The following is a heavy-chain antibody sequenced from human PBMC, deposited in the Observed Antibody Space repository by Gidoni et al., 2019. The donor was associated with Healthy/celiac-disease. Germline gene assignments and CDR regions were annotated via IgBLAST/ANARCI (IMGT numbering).Heavy chain of an antibody. D-gene: IGHD1-26*01. V-gene: IGHV4-59*01. CDR1: GGSISSYY. CDR3: ARVGGATKLYYFDY. J-gene: IGHJ4*02. Sequence: QVQLQESGPGLVQSSETLSLTCTVSGGSISSYYWSWIRQPPGKGLEWIGYIYYSGSTNYNPSLKSRVTISVDTSKNQFSLKLSSVTAADTAVYYCARVGGATKLYYFDYWGQGTLVTVSS. CDR2: IYYSGST.